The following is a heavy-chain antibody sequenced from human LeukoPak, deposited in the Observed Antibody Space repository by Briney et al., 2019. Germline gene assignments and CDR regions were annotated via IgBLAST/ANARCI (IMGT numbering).Heavy chain of an antibody. J-gene: IGHJ3*02. CDR2: IYYSGST. Sequence: SQTLSLTCTVSGGSISSGGYYWRWIRQHPGKGLEWIVYIYYSGSTYYNPSLKSRVTISVDTSKNQFSLKLSSVTAADTAVYYCAREGYCSGGSCYSREVDAFDIWGQGTMVTVSS. CDR1: GGSISSGGYY. CDR3: AREGYCSGGSCYSREVDAFDI. V-gene: IGHV4-31*03. D-gene: IGHD2-15*01.